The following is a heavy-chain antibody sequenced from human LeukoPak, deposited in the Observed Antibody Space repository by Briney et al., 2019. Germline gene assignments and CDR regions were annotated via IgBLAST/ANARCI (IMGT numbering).Heavy chain of an antibody. D-gene: IGHD5-12*01. CDR3: ARVRGYAGWFDP. V-gene: IGHV1-2*02. CDR1: GYTFTGYY. CDR2: ISPNSGGT. Sequence: GASVKVSCKASGYTFTGYYMHWVRQAPGQGLEWMGWISPNSGGTNYAQKFQGRVSMTRDTSISTAYMELSRLRSDDTAVYYCARVRGYAGWFDPWGQGTLVTVSS. J-gene: IGHJ5*02.